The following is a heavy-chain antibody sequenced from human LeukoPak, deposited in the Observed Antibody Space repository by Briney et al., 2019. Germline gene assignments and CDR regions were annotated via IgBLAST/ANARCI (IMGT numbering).Heavy chain of an antibody. V-gene: IGHV4-34*01. D-gene: IGHD2-21*01. CDR1: GGSFSGYY. CDR2: INHSGST. Sequence: PSETLSLTCAVYGGSFSGYYWSWIRQPPGKGLEWIGEINHSGSTNYNPSLKSRVTISVDTSKNQFSLKLSSVTAADTAVYYCARGVVSTGSDPWGQGTLVTVSS. CDR3: ARGVVSTGSDP. J-gene: IGHJ5*02.